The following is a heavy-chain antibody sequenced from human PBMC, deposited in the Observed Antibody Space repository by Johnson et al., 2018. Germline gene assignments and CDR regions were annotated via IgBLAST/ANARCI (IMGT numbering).Heavy chain of an antibody. J-gene: IGHJ3*02. CDR2: SYSDGSIT. D-gene: IGHD3-22*01. CDR3: ARVSLVSGYYSRVAFEI. CDR1: GFTFSSYW. V-gene: IGHV3-74*02. Sequence: VQLVESGGGLVQPGGSLRLSCVASGFTFSSYWMHWVRQDPGKGLVWVSRSYSDGSITNYADYVKGRFTIHRDNAKNTLYLQLNRLRGEDTAGYYCARVSLVSGYYSRVAFEIWGQGTMVTVSS.